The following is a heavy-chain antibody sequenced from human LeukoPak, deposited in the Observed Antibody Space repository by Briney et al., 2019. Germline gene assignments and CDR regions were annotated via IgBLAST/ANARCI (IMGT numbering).Heavy chain of an antibody. Sequence: GGSLRLSCAVSGFTFSSYSMNWVRQAPGKGLEWVSSISSSSSHIYYADSVKGRFTISRDNAKNSLYLQMNSLRAEDTAVYYCARDGVPIRYCSGGSCSGNWFDPWGQGTLVTVSS. J-gene: IGHJ5*02. CDR2: ISSSSSHI. CDR3: ARDGVPIRYCSGGSCSGNWFDP. D-gene: IGHD2-15*01. V-gene: IGHV3-21*01. CDR1: GFTFSSYS.